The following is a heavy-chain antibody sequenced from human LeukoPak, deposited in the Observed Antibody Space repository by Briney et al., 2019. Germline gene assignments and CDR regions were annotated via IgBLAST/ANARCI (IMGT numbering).Heavy chain of an antibody. D-gene: IGHD3-22*01. CDR3: ARPYDTRGYFPDY. Sequence: GGSLRLSCAAFGFTFSSYAMNWVRQAPGKGLEWVSSISRGSDHIFYADSMKGRFTISRDNAKNSLYLQMNSLGAEDTAVYYCARPYDTRGYFPDYWGQGTLVTVSS. V-gene: IGHV3-21*01. CDR2: ISRGSDHI. J-gene: IGHJ4*02. CDR1: GFTFSSYA.